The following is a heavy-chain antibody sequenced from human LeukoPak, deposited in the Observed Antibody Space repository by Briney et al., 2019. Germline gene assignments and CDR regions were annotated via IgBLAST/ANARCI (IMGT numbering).Heavy chain of an antibody. CDR3: VRDWDHFDFDS. D-gene: IGHD1-26*01. CDR2: IKGDGSHT. CDR1: GFTFRDYW. J-gene: IGHJ5*01. Sequence: GSLRLSCAASGFTFRDYWMHCVRQAPGKGLVWVSRIKGDGSHTIYADSVKGRFTISRDNAKNTLYLQMKSLRVEDTALYYCVRDWDHFDFDSWGQGTLVTVSS. V-gene: IGHV3-74*01.